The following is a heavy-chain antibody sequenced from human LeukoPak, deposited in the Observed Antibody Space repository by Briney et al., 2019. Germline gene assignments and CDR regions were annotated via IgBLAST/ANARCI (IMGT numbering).Heavy chain of an antibody. D-gene: IGHD6-19*01. V-gene: IGHV1-2*02. CDR3: ARGMYSSGWYRFDY. J-gene: IGHJ4*02. Sequence: ASVKVSCKASGYTCTGYYMHWVRQAPGQGLEWMGWINPNSGSTNYAQKFQGRVTMTRDTSISTAYMELSRLRSDDTAGYYCARGMYSSGWYRFDYWGEGTLVTDSS. CDR1: GYTCTGYY. CDR2: INPNSGST.